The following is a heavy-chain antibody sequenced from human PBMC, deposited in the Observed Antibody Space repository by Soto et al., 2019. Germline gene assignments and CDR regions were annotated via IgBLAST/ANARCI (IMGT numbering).Heavy chain of an antibody. CDR2: ISSTGTYI. CDR3: ARAYYYDTSGYYYLDY. D-gene: IGHD3-22*01. V-gene: IGHV3-21*01. CDR1: GFTFSPYT. Sequence: PEGSLRLSYAGSGFTFSPYTMNWVRQAPGKGLEWVSSISSTGTYIYYADSVKGRFTISRDNAKNSLYLQMNSLRAEDTAVYNCARAYYYDTSGYYYLDYWGQGTLVTVSS. J-gene: IGHJ4*02.